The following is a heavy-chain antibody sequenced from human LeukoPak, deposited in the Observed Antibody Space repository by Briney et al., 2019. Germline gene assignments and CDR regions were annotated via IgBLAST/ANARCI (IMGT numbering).Heavy chain of an antibody. Sequence: GASVKVSCKPSGYTFTDSYTHWVRQAPGVGLQWMGWISPNNGDTKYAEDFQDRVTMTRDTSISTAYMELTGLTPDDTAVYYCVRSPIGASAYWGRGTLVTVSS. V-gene: IGHV1-2*02. CDR3: VRSPIGASAY. J-gene: IGHJ4*02. CDR1: GYTFTDSY. D-gene: IGHD3-10*01. CDR2: ISPNNGDT.